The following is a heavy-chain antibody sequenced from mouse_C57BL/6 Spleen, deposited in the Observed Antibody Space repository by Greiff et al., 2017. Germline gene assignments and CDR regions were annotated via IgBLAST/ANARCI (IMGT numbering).Heavy chain of an antibody. V-gene: IGHV1-64*01. CDR1: GYTFTSYW. CDR2: IHPNSGST. D-gene: IGHD1-1*01. Sequence: QVLLQQPGAELVKPGASVKLSCKASGYTFTSYWMHWVQQRPGQGLEWIGMIHPNSGSTNYNEKFKSKATLTVDKSSSTAYMHLSSLTSEDSAVYYCARWATTVEYYFDYWGQGTTLTVSA. J-gene: IGHJ2*01. CDR3: ARWATTVEYYFDY.